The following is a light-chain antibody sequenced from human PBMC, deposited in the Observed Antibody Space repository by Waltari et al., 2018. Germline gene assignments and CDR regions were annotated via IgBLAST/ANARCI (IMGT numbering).Light chain of an antibody. CDR1: RGVCGSKDKKY. CDR2: RAS. CDR3: QQYLGTPLT. Sequence: RGVCGSKDKKYVVWYEQKPGQPPKLPSYRASTRESGVPDRFSGSGSGTDFTLTISSLQAEDVAVYYCQQYLGTPLTFGGGTRVEIK. V-gene: IGKV4-1*01. J-gene: IGKJ4*01.